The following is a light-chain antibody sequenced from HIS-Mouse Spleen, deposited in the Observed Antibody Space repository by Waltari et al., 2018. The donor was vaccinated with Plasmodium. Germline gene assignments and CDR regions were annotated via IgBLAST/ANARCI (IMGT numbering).Light chain of an antibody. V-gene: IGLV2-14*01. CDR3: SSYTSSSTV. Sequence: QSALTQPASVSGSPGQSITISCTGTSSDVGGYNYVSWYKQHPGNAPKHMIYEVSNRPSGVSNRFSGSKSGNTASLTISGLQAEDEADYYCSSYTSSSTVFGGGTKLTVL. CDR2: EVS. CDR1: SSDVGGYNY. J-gene: IGLJ3*02.